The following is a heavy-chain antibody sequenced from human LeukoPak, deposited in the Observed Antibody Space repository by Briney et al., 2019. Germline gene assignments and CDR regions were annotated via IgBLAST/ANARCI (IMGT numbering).Heavy chain of an antibody. J-gene: IGHJ4*02. Sequence: SETLSLTCTVPGGSISSYYWSWIRQPPGKGLEWIGSIYYSGSTYYNPSLKSRVTISVDTSKNQFSLKLSSVTAADTAVYYCARVRGIAAQIDYWGQGTLVTVSS. CDR2: IYYSGST. V-gene: IGHV4-59*05. D-gene: IGHD6-13*01. CDR1: GGSISSYY. CDR3: ARVRGIAAQIDY.